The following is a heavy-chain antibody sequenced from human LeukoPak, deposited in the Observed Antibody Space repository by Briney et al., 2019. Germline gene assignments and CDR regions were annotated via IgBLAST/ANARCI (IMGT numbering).Heavy chain of an antibody. D-gene: IGHD1-14*01. Sequence: PSETLSLTCTVSGGSISSYYWSWIRQPPGKGLEWIGYIYYTGTTNYNPSLKSRVTISVDTSKNQFSLSLSSVTAADTALYYCARHVHNNAWLFDDWGQGTLVTVSS. CDR3: ARHVHNNAWLFDD. CDR2: IYYTGTT. CDR1: GGSISSYY. V-gene: IGHV4-59*08. J-gene: IGHJ4*02.